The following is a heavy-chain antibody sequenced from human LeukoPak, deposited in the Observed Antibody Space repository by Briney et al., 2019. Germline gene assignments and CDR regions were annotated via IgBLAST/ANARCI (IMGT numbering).Heavy chain of an antibody. CDR2: IIPIFGTA. Sequence: SVKVSCKASGGTFSSYAISWVRQAPGQGLEWMGGIIPIFGTANYAQKFQGRVTITADESTSTAYMELSSLRSEDTAVYYCARVPLGSSIYYDSSGYYTPQDYWGQGTLVTVSS. J-gene: IGHJ4*02. CDR1: GGTFSSYA. CDR3: ARVPLGSSIYYDSSGYYTPQDY. D-gene: IGHD3-22*01. V-gene: IGHV1-69*13.